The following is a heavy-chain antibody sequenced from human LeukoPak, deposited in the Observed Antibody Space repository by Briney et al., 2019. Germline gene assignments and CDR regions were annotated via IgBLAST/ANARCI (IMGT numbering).Heavy chain of an antibody. CDR1: GFTFSSYN. J-gene: IGHJ4*02. CDR3: ARDGSPYYDSSGYYRIFDY. V-gene: IGHV3-21*04. D-gene: IGHD3-22*01. CDR2: ISSSSSYI. Sequence: GGSLRLSCAASGFTFSSYNMNWVRQAPGKGLEWVSPISSSSSYIYYADSVKGRFTNSRDNAKNSLYLQMNSLRAEDTAVYYCARDGSPYYDSSGYYRIFDYWGQGTLVTVSS.